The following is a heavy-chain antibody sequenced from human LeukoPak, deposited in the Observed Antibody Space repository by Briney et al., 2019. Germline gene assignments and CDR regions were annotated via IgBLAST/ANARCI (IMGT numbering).Heavy chain of an antibody. Sequence: GGSLRLSCAGSGXTFSSYSMNWVRQAPGKGLEWVSSISSSSRYIYYADSVKGRFTISRDNAKNSLYLQMNSLRAEDTAVYYCAKDPYRASSGLVDYWGQGTLVTVSS. V-gene: IGHV3-21*04. CDR2: ISSSSRYI. J-gene: IGHJ4*02. CDR3: AKDPYRASSGLVDY. D-gene: IGHD5-12*01. CDR1: GXTFSSYS.